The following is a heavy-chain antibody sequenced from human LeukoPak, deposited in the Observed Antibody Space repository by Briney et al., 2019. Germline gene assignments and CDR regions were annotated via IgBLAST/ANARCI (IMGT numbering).Heavy chain of an antibody. D-gene: IGHD3-10*01. J-gene: IGHJ6*02. Sequence: GASVKVSCKASGGTFSSYAISWVRQAPGQGLEWMGWINAGNGNTKYSQKFQGRVTITRDTSASTAYMELSSLRSEDTAVYYCARVEGRRRATGVDYYYYGMDVWGQGTTVTVSS. CDR2: INAGNGNT. V-gene: IGHV1-3*01. CDR3: ARVEGRRRATGVDYYYYGMDV. CDR1: GGTFSSYA.